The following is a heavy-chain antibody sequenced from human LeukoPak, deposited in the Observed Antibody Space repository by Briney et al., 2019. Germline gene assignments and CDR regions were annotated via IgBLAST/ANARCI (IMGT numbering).Heavy chain of an antibody. CDR2: ISGVNT. V-gene: IGHV3-23*01. J-gene: IGHJ4*02. CDR1: GFAFSNYA. D-gene: IGHD2-8*01. CDR3: AKDVCTSPRCLLYSDS. Sequence: GGPLRLSCATSGFAFSNYAMSWFLQAPRKGLEWVSGISGVNTYYADSVKGRFTISRDNSKNVLYVQMNRLRVEDTAVYFCAKDVCTSPRCLLYSDSWGQGTLVTVSS.